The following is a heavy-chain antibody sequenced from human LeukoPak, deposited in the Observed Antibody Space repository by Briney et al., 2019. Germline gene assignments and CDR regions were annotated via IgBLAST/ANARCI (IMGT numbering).Heavy chain of an antibody. CDR2: IYYSGNT. CDR1: GGSISSSFYH. Sequence: SETLSLTCTVSGGSISSSFYHWGWIRQPPGKGLEWIGSIYYSGNTYYKPSLKSRGTISVATSKNQFSLRVTSVTAPHTAADYCAGQRVGFWYFDTCGRGNLVTVSS. V-gene: IGHV4-39*01. D-gene: IGHD6-25*01. CDR3: AGQRVGFWYFDT. J-gene: IGHJ2*01.